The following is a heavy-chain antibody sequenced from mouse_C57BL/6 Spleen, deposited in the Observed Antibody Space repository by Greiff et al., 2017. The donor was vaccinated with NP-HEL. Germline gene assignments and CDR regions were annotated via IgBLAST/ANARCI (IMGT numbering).Heavy chain of an antibody. CDR3: ARVSSPYYFDY. CDR2: ITPSSGYT. J-gene: IGHJ2*01. D-gene: IGHD1-1*01. Sequence: VQLQQSGAELAKPGASVKLSCKASGYTFTSYWMHWVKQRPGQGLEWIGYITPSSGYTKYNQKFKDKATLTADKSSSTADMQLSSLTYEDSAVYYCARVSSPYYFDYWGQGTTLTVSS. CDR1: GYTFTSYW. V-gene: IGHV1-7*01.